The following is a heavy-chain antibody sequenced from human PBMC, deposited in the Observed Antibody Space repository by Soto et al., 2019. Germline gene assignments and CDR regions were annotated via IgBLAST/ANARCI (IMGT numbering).Heavy chain of an antibody. J-gene: IGHJ4*02. CDR1: GGTFSSYA. CDR2: IIPIFGTA. V-gene: IGHV1-69*13. D-gene: IGHD4-17*01. Sequence: ASVKVSCKASGGTFSSYAISWVRQAPGQGLEWMGGIIPIFGTANYAQKFQGRVTITADESTSTAYMELSSLRSEDTAVYYCASTTDYGGSYSFDYWGQGTLVTVSS. CDR3: ASTTDYGGSYSFDY.